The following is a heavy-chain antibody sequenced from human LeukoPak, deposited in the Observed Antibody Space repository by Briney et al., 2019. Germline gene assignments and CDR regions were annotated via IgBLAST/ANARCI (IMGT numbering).Heavy chain of an antibody. V-gene: IGHV3-33*01. J-gene: IGHJ4*02. D-gene: IGHD6-13*01. Sequence: PGRSLTLSCAASGFTFRSYGMHWVRQAPGKGLEWVAIIWYDGSKKYYADSVKGRFSVSRDNSKDTVFLQMDSLRAEDTGVYYCARYNAGTIDYWGQGTLVTVSS. CDR1: GFTFRSYG. CDR2: IWYDGSKK. CDR3: ARYNAGTIDY.